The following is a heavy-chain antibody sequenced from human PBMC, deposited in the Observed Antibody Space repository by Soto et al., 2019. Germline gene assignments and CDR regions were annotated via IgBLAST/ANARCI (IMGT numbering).Heavy chain of an antibody. CDR2: ISSSSSTI. D-gene: IGHD2-15*01. V-gene: IGHV3-48*01. CDR3: ARELVVAASDWFDP. J-gene: IGHJ5*02. Sequence: GGSLRLSCAASGFTFSSYSMNWVRQAPGKGLEWVSYISSSSSTIYYADSVKGRFTISRDNAKNSLYLQMNSLRAEDTAVYYCARELVVAASDWFDPWGQGTLVTVSS. CDR1: GFTFSSYS.